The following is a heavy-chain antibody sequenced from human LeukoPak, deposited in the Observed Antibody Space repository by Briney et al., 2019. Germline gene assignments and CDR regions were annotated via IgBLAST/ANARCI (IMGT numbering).Heavy chain of an antibody. Sequence: ASVKVSCKASGYTFTSYGISWVRQAPGQGLEWMGWISAYNGNTNYAQKLQGRVTMTTDTSTSTAYTELRSLRSDDTAVYYCARAVDTAMVTPDYWGQGTLVTVSS. D-gene: IGHD5-18*01. V-gene: IGHV1-18*01. CDR1: GYTFTSYG. CDR3: ARAVDTAMVTPDY. CDR2: ISAYNGNT. J-gene: IGHJ4*02.